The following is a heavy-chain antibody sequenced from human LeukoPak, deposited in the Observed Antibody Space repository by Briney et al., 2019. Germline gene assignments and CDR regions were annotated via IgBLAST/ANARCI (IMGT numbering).Heavy chain of an antibody. Sequence: ASVKVSCKASGYTFTSYDINWVRQATGQGLEWMGWMNPNSGNTGYAQKFQGRVTMTRNTSISTAYMELSSLRSEDTAVYYCARVGSSGWYLANWFDPWGQGTLVTVSS. CDR1: GYTFTSYD. J-gene: IGHJ5*02. CDR3: ARVGSSGWYLANWFDP. D-gene: IGHD6-19*01. CDR2: MNPNSGNT. V-gene: IGHV1-8*01.